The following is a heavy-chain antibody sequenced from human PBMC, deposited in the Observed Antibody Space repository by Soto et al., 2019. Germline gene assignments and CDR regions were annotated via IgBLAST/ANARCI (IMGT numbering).Heavy chain of an antibody. CDR3: ASEGRMAASIFHHWFVP. J-gene: IGHJ5*02. D-gene: IGHD3-3*02. CDR2: TYYRSKWFN. V-gene: IGHV6-1*01. Sequence: SQTLSLTCAISGDSVSNNSAAWNWIRQSPSRGLEWLGRTYYRSKWFNNYALSVKGRITINPDTSKNQFSLQLNSVTPEDTAVYYCASEGRMAASIFHHWFVPWGQGSLVTASS. CDR1: GDSVSNNSAA.